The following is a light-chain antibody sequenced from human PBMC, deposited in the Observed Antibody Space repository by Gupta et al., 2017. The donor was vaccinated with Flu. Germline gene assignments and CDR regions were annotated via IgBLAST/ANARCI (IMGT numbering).Light chain of an antibody. Sequence: QSALTQPASVSGSPAQSIPISCSGTSSDSGIYNYVSWYQQHPGKAPNLMIYEVSNWPSGVSNRFSGSKSGNTASLTISGLQAEDEADYYCSSFTTRKTWVFGGGTKLTVL. CDR1: SSDSGIYNY. J-gene: IGLJ3*02. CDR2: EVS. CDR3: SSFTTRKTWV. V-gene: IGLV2-14*01.